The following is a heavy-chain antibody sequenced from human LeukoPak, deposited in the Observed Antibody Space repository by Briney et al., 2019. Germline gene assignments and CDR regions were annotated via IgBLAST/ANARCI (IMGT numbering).Heavy chain of an antibody. J-gene: IGHJ3*02. CDR1: GFTYSSYW. V-gene: IGHV3-7*01. Sequence: GGSLRLSCVASGFTYSSYWMSWVRQAPGKGLEWVANMNQDGSKKYYVDSVKGRFTISRDNAKNSLYLQMNSLRAEDTAVYYCARDNDSLGAFDIWGQGTMVTVSS. D-gene: IGHD3-22*01. CDR2: MNQDGSKK. CDR3: ARDNDSLGAFDI.